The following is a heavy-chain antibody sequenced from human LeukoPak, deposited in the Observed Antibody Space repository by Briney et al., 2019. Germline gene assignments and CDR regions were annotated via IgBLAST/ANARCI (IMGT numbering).Heavy chain of an antibody. V-gene: IGHV3-21*01. J-gene: IGHJ4*02. CDR2: ITSGGENL. CDR1: DFMFSSFG. CDR3: ARGGSAYPYYFDL. D-gene: IGHD2-15*01. Sequence: GGSLRLSCAASDFMFSSFGVNWVRQAPGKGPEWVSSITSGGENLFYSDSVRGRSTISRDNAKKSLYLLMSDLRADDTAIYYCARGGSAYPYYFDLWGQGTPVTVSS.